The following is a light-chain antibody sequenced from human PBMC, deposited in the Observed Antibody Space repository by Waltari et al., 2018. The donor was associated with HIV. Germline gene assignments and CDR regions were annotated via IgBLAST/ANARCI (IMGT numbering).Light chain of an antibody. Sequence: HSVLTQPPSVSGAPGQRVTISCTGLSSNIGAGFDVPWYQHLPGTAPKLLIYSNSNRPSGVPDRFSGSKSGTSASLAITGLQAEDEADYYCQSYDSSLSALFGGGTKLTVL. CDR3: QSYDSSLSAL. CDR1: SSNIGAGFD. CDR2: SNS. J-gene: IGLJ2*01. V-gene: IGLV1-40*01.